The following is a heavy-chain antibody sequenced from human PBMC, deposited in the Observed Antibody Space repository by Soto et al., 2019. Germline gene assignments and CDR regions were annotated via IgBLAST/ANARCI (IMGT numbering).Heavy chain of an antibody. J-gene: IGHJ4*02. CDR3: ASGYVWFIEN. CDR2: IRKDGGTK. Sequence: EVQLVESGGGLVQPGGSLRLSCAASGFSFSNCWMNWIRQAPGKGLEWVANIRKDGGTKDYVDSVKGRFTISRDNAKNSLYLQMNSLRAEDTAVYYCASGYVWFIENWGQGTLVTVSS. V-gene: IGHV3-7*01. CDR1: GFSFSNCW. D-gene: IGHD2-8*02.